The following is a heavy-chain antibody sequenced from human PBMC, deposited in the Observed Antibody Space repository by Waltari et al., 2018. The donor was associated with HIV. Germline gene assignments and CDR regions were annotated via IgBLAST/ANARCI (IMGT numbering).Heavy chain of an antibody. D-gene: IGHD1-26*01. Sequence: VQPGRSLRLSCGASGFGFKDFAMHWVRQAPGKGLEWLACISPDGRHEYYADSLRGRIAISRENSRRTLSLQMNGLRPEDTAVYYCTRNVAYSEGLYMRYHAMDVWGQGP. J-gene: IGHJ6*02. CDR1: GFGFKDFA. CDR2: ISPDGRHE. V-gene: IGHV3-30*03. CDR3: TRNVAYSEGLYMRYHAMDV.